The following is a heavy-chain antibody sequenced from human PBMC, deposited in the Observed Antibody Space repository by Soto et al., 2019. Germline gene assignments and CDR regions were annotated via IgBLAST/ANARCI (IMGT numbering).Heavy chain of an antibody. D-gene: IGHD3-10*01. CDR3: AGVGSGSYYNYYYYGMDV. V-gene: IGHV4-30-4*01. J-gene: IGHJ6*02. CDR1: GGSISSGDYY. CDR2: IYYSGST. Sequence: NPSETLSLTCTVSGGSISSGDYYWSWIRQPPGKGLEWIGYIYYSGSTYYNPSLKSRVTISVDTSKNQFSLKLSSVTAADTAVYYCAGVGSGSYYNYYYYGMDVWGQGTTVTVSS.